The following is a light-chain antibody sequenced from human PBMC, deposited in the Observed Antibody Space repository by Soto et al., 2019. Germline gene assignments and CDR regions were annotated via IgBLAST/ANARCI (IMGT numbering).Light chain of an antibody. CDR3: SSYTSSSTLV. Sequence: QSALTQPASVSGSPGQSITISCTGTSSDVGGYNYVSWYQQHPGKAPKLMIYDVSNRPSGVSNRFSGSKSGNTASLTISGXXXXXXXXXYCSSYTSSSTLVFGTGTKLTVL. V-gene: IGLV2-14*01. CDR1: SSDVGGYNY. CDR2: DVS. J-gene: IGLJ1*01.